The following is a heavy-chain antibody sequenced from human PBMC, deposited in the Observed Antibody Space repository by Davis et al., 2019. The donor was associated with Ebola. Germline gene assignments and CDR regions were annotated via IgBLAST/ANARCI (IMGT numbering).Heavy chain of an antibody. CDR2: LYSSGDI. V-gene: IGHV4-61*03. J-gene: IGHJ4*02. CDR1: GGAVTSGGYF. Sequence: PSETLSLTCAVSGGAVTSGGYFWAWIRQPPGKGLEWIGYLYSSGDIHLSPSFRSRASIFRDTFKNHFSVALTSVTAADTAVYYCVQDPNWELGYWGQGTLVTVS. CDR3: VQDPNWELGY. D-gene: IGHD3-10*01.